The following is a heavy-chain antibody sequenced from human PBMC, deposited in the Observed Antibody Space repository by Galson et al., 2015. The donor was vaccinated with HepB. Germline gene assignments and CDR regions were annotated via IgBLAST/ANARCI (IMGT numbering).Heavy chain of an antibody. CDR1: GGSISSSSYY. J-gene: IGHJ4*02. CDR2: IYYSGST. V-gene: IGHV4-39*07. D-gene: IGHD6-13*01. CDR3: ARGAWEDSSSWYYFDY. Sequence: LSLTCTVSGGSISSSSYYWGWIRQPPGKGLEWIGNIYYSGSTYYNPSLKSRVTISVDTSKNQFSLKLSSVTAADTAVYYCARGAWEDSSSWYYFDYWGQGTLVTVSS.